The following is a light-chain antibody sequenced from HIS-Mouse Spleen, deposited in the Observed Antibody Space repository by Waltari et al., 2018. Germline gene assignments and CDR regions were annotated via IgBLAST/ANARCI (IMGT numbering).Light chain of an antibody. J-gene: IGLJ1*01. Sequence: QSALTQPPSASGSPGQSVTISCTGTSSDVGGYNYVSWYQQHPGKAPKLMIYEVSKRPPGGPDRFSCSKSGNTASLTVSGLQAEDEADYYCSSYAGSNNFVFGTGTKVTVL. CDR1: SSDVGGYNY. CDR3: SSYAGSNNFV. V-gene: IGLV2-8*01. CDR2: EVS.